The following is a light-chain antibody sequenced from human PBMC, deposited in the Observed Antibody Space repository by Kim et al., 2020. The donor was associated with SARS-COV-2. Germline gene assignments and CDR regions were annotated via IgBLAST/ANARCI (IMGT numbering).Light chain of an antibody. CDR2: EDN. CDR1: GGSIASNY. Sequence: VTIPCTRSGGSIASNYVQWYQPRPGSAPTTVIYEDNQRPSGVPDRFSGSIDSSSNSASLTISGLKTEDEADYYCQSYDSSNPSWVFGGGTQLTVL. V-gene: IGLV6-57*03. CDR3: QSYDSSNPSWV. J-gene: IGLJ3*02.